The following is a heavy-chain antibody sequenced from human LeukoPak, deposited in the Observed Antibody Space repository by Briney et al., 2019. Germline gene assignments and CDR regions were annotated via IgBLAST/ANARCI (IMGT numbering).Heavy chain of an antibody. CDR3: ARGADGDYPTDY. D-gene: IGHD4-17*01. J-gene: IGHJ4*02. Sequence: GGSLRLSCAASGFTFSTYSMNWVRQAPGKGLEWVSSISSSSSYIYYADSVKGRFTISRDNAKNSLYLQMNSLRADDTAVYYCARGADGDYPTDYWGQGTLVTVSS. CDR1: GFTFSTYS. CDR2: ISSSSSYI. V-gene: IGHV3-21*01.